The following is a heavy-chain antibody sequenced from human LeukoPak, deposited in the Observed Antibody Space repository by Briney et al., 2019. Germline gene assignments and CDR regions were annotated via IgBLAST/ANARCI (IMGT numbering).Heavy chain of an antibody. Sequence: ASVKVSCKDSRYSLTELSMYWVRQAPGEGREWMGGFVVEDGDTIYAQKFQGRVTMTEDTSTDKAYMELSSLRSEDTAVYYCATGPGIVGATSPYYYYGMDVWGQGTTVTVSS. CDR2: FVVEDGDT. J-gene: IGHJ6*02. D-gene: IGHD1-26*01. CDR1: RYSLTELS. CDR3: ATGPGIVGATSPYYYYGMDV. V-gene: IGHV1-24*01.